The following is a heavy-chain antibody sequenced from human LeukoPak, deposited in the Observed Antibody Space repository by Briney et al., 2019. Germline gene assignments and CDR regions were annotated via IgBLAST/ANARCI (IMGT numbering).Heavy chain of an antibody. Sequence: GGSLRLSCAASGFTFSNYGMHWVRQAPGKGLEWVAVISYDGINKYYADPVKGRFTISRDNDRNSLYLQMNSLRAEDTGVYYCARDHGIVLMVYAMDYWGQGTPVTVSS. D-gene: IGHD2-8*01. CDR2: ISYDGINK. CDR1: GFTFSNYG. CDR3: ARDHGIVLMVYAMDY. V-gene: IGHV3-30*03. J-gene: IGHJ4*02.